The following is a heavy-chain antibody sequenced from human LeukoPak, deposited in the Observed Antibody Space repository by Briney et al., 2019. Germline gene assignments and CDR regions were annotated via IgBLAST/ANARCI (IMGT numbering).Heavy chain of an antibody. CDR2: ISAYNGNT. CDR1: GYTFTSYG. D-gene: IGHD3-22*01. Sequence: ASVKLSCKASGYTFTSYGISWVRQAPGQGLEWMGWISAYNGNTNYAQKLQGRVTMTTDTSTSTAYMELRSLRSDDTAVYYCARVTVDYYDSRGAFDIWGQGTMVTVSS. CDR3: ARVTVDYYDSRGAFDI. V-gene: IGHV1-18*01. J-gene: IGHJ3*02.